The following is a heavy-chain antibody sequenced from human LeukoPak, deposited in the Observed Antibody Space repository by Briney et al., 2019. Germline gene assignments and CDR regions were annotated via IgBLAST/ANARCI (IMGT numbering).Heavy chain of an antibody. J-gene: IGHJ4*02. CDR2: VTYDGANK. CDR1: GFTFSSYA. CDR3: AKSSSSGWYFDY. V-gene: IGHV3-30*04. Sequence: GGSLRLSCAASGFTFSSYALHWVRQAPGKGLEWVAFVTYDGANKNYAESVKGRFSISRDNSKNTMFLQMNSLRTEDTALYYCAKSSSSGWYFDYWGQGTLVTVSS. D-gene: IGHD6-19*01.